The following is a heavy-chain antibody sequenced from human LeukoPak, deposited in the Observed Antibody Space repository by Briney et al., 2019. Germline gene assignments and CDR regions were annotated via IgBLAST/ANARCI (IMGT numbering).Heavy chain of an antibody. CDR2: INHSGST. CDR1: GGSFSEYY. V-gene: IGHV4-34*01. J-gene: IGHJ4*02. Sequence: SETLSLTCAVSGGSFSEYYWSWIRQPPGKGLEWIGEINHSGSTNYNPSLKSRVTLSVDTSKNHISLRVSSVTAADTAVYYCARVGPDSSSWHYWGQGTLVTVSS. D-gene: IGHD6-13*01. CDR3: ARVGPDSSSWHY.